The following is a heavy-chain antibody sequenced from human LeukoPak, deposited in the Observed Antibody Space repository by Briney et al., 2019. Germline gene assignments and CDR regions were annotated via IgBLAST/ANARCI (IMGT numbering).Heavy chain of an antibody. Sequence: SETLSLTCTVSGGSISSGGYYWSWIRQHPGKGLEWIGYIYYGGSTYYNPSLKSRVTISVDTSRNQFSLKLSSVTAADTAVYYCATTYGADGYAFDIWGQGTMVTVSS. D-gene: IGHD1-1*01. CDR2: IYYGGST. CDR1: GGSISSGGYY. V-gene: IGHV4-31*03. J-gene: IGHJ3*02. CDR3: ATTYGADGYAFDI.